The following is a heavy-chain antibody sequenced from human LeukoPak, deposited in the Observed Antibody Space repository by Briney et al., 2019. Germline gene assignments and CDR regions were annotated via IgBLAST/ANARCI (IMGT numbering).Heavy chain of an antibody. CDR1: GYTLTELS. Sequence: ASVKVSCKVSGYTLTELSMHWVRQAPGKGLEWMGGFDPEDGETIYAQKFQGRVTMTEDTSTDTAYMELSSLRSEDTAVYYCATDLSSLGRGVVTAILDYWGQGTLVTVSS. CDR2: FDPEDGET. V-gene: IGHV1-24*01. J-gene: IGHJ4*02. D-gene: IGHD2-21*02. CDR3: ATDLSSLGRGVVTAILDY.